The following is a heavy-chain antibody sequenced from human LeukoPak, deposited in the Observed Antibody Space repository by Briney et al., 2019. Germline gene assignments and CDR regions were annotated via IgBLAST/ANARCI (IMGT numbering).Heavy chain of an antibody. CDR1: GFTFSTDA. D-gene: IGHD6-19*01. V-gene: IGHV3-23*01. Sequence: GGSLRLSCAASGFTFSTDAMTWVRQAPGKGLQWVSAISGSGGSTYYGDSVKGRFTISRDNSKNMMYLQMNSLRVEDTAVYYCARDSSGWSKNYWGQGTLVTVSS. CDR2: ISGSGGST. CDR3: ARDSSGWSKNY. J-gene: IGHJ4*02.